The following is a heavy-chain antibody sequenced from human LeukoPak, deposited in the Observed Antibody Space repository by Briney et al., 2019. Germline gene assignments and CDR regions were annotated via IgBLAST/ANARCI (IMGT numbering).Heavy chain of an antibody. V-gene: IGHV1-69*05. D-gene: IGHD5-12*01. CDR2: IIPIFGTA. J-gene: IGHJ5*02. Sequence: SVKVSCRASGGTFSSYAISWVRQAPGQGLEWMGGIIPIFGTANYAQKFQGRVTITTDESTSTAYMELSSLRSEDTAVYYCARSIKWLRLDLNWFDPWGQGTLVTVSS. CDR3: ARSIKWLRLDLNWFDP. CDR1: GGTFSSYA.